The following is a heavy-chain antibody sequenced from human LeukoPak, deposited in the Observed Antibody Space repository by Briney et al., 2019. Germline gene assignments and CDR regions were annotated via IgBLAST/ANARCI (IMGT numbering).Heavy chain of an antibody. CDR2: IYYSGST. J-gene: IGHJ3*02. CDR3: ARAVLTMVRVPFALDI. Sequence: SETLSLTCTVSGGSISSYYWSWIRQPPGKGLEWIGYIYYSGSTNYNPSLKSRVTISVDTSKNQFSLKLSSVTAADTAVYYCARAVLTMVRVPFALDIWGQGTMVTVSS. CDR1: GGSISSYY. V-gene: IGHV4-59*01. D-gene: IGHD3-10*01.